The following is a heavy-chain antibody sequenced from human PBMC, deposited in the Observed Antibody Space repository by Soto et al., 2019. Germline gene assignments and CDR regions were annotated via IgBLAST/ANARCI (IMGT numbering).Heavy chain of an antibody. CDR2: IYYSGST. CDR1: GGSISSYY. V-gene: IGHV4-59*01. CDR3: ARETALWFGELLIGYFDY. D-gene: IGHD3-10*01. Sequence: PSETLSLTCTVSGGSISSYYWSWIRQPPGKGLEWIGYIYYSGSTNYNPSLKSRVTISVDTSKNQFSLKLSSVTAADTAVYYCARETALWFGELLIGYFDYWGQGTLVTVSS. J-gene: IGHJ4*02.